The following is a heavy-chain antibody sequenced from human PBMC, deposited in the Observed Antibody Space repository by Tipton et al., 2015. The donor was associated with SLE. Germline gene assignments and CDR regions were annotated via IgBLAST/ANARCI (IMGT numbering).Heavy chain of an antibody. Sequence: PGLVKPSQTLSLTCAISGDSVSANSAAWNWIRQSPSRGLEWLGRTYYRSKWYSDYAVSVKSRMTINPDTSKNQFSLHLSSVTPEDTAVYYCARGAHGNTVSQFQYWGQGTLVTVSS. CDR3: ARGAHGNTVSQFQY. D-gene: IGHD3-16*01. V-gene: IGHV6-1*01. J-gene: IGHJ4*02. CDR2: TYYRSKWYS. CDR1: GDSVSANSAA.